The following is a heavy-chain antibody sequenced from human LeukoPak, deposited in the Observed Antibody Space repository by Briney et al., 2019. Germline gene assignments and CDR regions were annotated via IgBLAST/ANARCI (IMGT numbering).Heavy chain of an antibody. CDR2: IRYDGSNK. V-gene: IGHV3-30*02. Sequence: GGSLRLSCAASGFTFSSYGMHWVRQAPGKGLEWVAFIRYDGSNKYYADSVKGRFTISRDNSKNTLYLQMNSLRAEDTAVYYCAKDDDILTEGGDYFDYWGQGTLVTVSS. CDR1: GFTFSSYG. CDR3: AKDDDILTEGGDYFDY. J-gene: IGHJ4*02. D-gene: IGHD3-9*01.